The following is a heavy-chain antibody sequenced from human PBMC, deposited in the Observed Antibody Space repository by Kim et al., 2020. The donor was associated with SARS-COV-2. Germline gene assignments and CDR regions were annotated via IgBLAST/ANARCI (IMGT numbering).Heavy chain of an antibody. CDR3: VKAPRAYYDFWSGYYRDY. D-gene: IGHD3-3*01. V-gene: IGHV3-64D*06. Sequence: GRFTISRDNSKNTLYLQMSSLRAEDTAVYYCVKAPRAYYDFWSGYYRDYWGQGTLVTVSS. J-gene: IGHJ4*02.